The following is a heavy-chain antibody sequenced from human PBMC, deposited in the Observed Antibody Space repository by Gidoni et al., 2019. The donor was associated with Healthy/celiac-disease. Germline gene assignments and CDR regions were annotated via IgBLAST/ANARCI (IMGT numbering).Heavy chain of an antibody. CDR3: ARCYGDWYFDL. CDR2: IYTSGST. CDR1: GGSISSGSYY. V-gene: IGHV4-61*02. Sequence: QVQLQESGPGLVKPSHTLSLTCTVSGGSISSGSYYWSWIRQPAGKGLEWIGRIYTSGSTNYNPSLKSRVTISVDTSKNQFSLKLSSVTAADTAVYYCARCYGDWYFDLWGRGTLVTVSS. D-gene: IGHD2-2*01. J-gene: IGHJ2*01.